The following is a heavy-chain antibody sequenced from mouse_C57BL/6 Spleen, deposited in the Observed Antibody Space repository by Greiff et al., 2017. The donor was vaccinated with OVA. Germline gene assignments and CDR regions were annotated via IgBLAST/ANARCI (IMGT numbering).Heavy chain of an antibody. CDR1: GYTFTDYN. CDR3: ARSYFDY. J-gene: IGHJ2*01. V-gene: IGHV1-18*01. CDR2: INPNNGGT. Sequence: VQLQQPGPVLVKPGASVKIPCKASGYTFTDYNMDWVKQSHGKSLEWIGDINPNNGGTIYNQKFKSKATLTVDKSSSTAYMELRSLTSEDTAVYYCARSYFDYWGQGTTLTVSS.